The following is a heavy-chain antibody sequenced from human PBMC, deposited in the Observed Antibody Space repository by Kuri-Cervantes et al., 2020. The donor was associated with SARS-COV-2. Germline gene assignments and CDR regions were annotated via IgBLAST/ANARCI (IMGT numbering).Heavy chain of an antibody. D-gene: IGHD6-19*01. V-gene: IGHV1-69*13. J-gene: IGHJ4*02. CDR3: VKHSSGWYEDEYFDY. CDR2: IIPIFGTA. Sequence: SVKVSCKASGGTFSSYAISWVRQAPGQGLEWMGGIIPIFGTANYAQKFQGRVTITADESTSTAYMELSSLRSEDTAVYYCVKHSSGWYEDEYFDYWGQGTLVTVSS. CDR1: GGTFSSYA.